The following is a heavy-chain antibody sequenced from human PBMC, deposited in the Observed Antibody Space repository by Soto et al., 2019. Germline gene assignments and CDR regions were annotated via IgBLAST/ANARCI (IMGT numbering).Heavy chain of an antibody. V-gene: IGHV3-48*01. CDR3: ARMSSSISPGC. Sequence: GGSLRLSCAASGFTFSTYSVNWVRQAPGKGLEWVAYINSTGTIKYYGGSVKGRFTISRDNAKNSLYLQMNSLRAEDTAVYYCARMSSSISPGCWGQGTLVTVSS. D-gene: IGHD2-2*01. CDR2: INSTGTIK. CDR1: GFTFSTYS. J-gene: IGHJ4*02.